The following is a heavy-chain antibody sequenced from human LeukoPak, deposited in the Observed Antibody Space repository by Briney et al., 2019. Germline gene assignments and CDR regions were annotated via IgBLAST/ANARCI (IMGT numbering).Heavy chain of an antibody. CDR1: GGTFSSYA. CDR3: ARDGVIGVAVAGTSRFDP. Sequence: SVKVSCKASGGTFSSYAISWVRQAPGQGLEWMGGIIPIFGTANYAQKFQGRVTITADESTSTAYMELSSLRSEDTAVYYCARDGVIGVAVAGTSRFDPWGQGTLVTVSS. J-gene: IGHJ5*02. V-gene: IGHV1-69*13. D-gene: IGHD6-19*01. CDR2: IIPIFGTA.